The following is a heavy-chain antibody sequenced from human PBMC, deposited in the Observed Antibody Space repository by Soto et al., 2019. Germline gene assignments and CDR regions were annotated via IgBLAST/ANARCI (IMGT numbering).Heavy chain of an antibody. J-gene: IGHJ4*02. CDR2: ISLSGSTI. CDR3: ARESFSASPNFFDY. CDR1: GFAFSNYE. Sequence: LRLSCAASGFAFSNYEMNWVRQAPGKGLEWVSYISLSGSTIYYADSVKGRFTISRDDAKDSLYLEMDSLRADDTAVYYCARESFSASPNFFDYWGQGTLVTVSS. D-gene: IGHD1-26*01. V-gene: IGHV3-48*03.